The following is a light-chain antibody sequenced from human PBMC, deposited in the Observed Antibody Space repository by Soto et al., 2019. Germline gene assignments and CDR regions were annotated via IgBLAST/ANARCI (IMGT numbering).Light chain of an antibody. CDR1: SSNIEDNS. V-gene: IGLV1-44*01. CDR2: SDY. CDR3: TAWDDNVNGWL. J-gene: IGLJ3*02. Sequence: QSVLTQPPSASGTPGQRVTISCSGSSSNIEDNSVSWYQRLPGTAPKLLIYSDYERPSGVSDRFSGSKSGASASLAISGLRSEDDGDYFCTAWDDNVNGWLFGGATKLTVL.